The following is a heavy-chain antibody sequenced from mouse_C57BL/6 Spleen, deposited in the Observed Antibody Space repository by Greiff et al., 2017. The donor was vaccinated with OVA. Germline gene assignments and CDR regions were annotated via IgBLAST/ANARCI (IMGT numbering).Heavy chain of an antibody. CDR2: IRNKANGYTT. J-gene: IGHJ4*01. CDR1: GFTFTDYY. D-gene: IGHD2-5*01. CDR3: ARSYYSKYYYAMDY. Sequence: EVKVVESGGGLVQPGGSLSLSCAASGFTFTDYYMSWVRQPPGKALEWLGFIRNKANGYTTEYSASVKGRFTISRDNSQSILYLQMNALRAEDSATYYCARSYYSKYYYAMDYWGQGTSVTVSS. V-gene: IGHV7-3*01.